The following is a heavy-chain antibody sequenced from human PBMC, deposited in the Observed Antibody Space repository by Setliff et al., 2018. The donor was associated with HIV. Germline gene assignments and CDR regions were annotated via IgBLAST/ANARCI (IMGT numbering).Heavy chain of an antibody. Sequence: SETLSLTCAVSGGSISSGNWWSWVRQPPGKRLEWIGEIYHSGITNYNPSLKSRVTISVHKSKHKFSLKLSSVTAADTAVYYCASTTYYYDSSGYNSWPLFDYWGQGTLVTVSS. J-gene: IGHJ4*02. CDR3: ASTTYYYDSSGYNSWPLFDY. CDR1: GGSISSGNW. D-gene: IGHD3-22*01. V-gene: IGHV4-4*02. CDR2: IYHSGIT.